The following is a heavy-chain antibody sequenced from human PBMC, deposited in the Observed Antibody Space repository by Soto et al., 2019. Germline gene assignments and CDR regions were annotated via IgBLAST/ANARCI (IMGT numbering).Heavy chain of an antibody. CDR1: GYTFTSYD. V-gene: IGHV1-8*01. Sequence: GASVKLSCKASGYTFTSYDINWVRQAAGQGLEWMGWINPNTGYTDYAQKFQDRVTMTGNTSITTAYMELSGLRSEDTAVYYCVRGRVMITFGVVIVIDYWGQGSPVTVS. J-gene: IGHJ4*02. D-gene: IGHD3-16*02. CDR3: VRGRVMITFGVVIVIDY. CDR2: INPNTGYT.